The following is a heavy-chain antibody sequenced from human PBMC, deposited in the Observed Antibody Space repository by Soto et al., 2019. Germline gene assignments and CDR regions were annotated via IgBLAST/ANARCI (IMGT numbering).Heavy chain of an antibody. D-gene: IGHD2-15*01. CDR1: GFTFSSYA. J-gene: IGHJ4*02. Sequence: DVQLLESGGGLVQPEGSLRLSCAASGFTFSSYAMGWVRQGPGKGLEWVAVVSMGGSTHYAASVRGRFIISRDNSKNTLSLQMNSLTAEDTAVYFCAKRRGAGGHFDYWGQGALVTVSS. V-gene: IGHV3-23*01. CDR3: AKRRGAGGHFDY. CDR2: VSMGGST.